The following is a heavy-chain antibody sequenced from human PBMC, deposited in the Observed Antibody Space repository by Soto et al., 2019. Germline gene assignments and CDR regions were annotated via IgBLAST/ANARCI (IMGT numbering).Heavy chain of an antibody. D-gene: IGHD5-18*01. CDR3: ARHGTALVYYYYGMDV. J-gene: IGHJ6*02. Sequence: PPETMSLTCPVSGCSIGMSSYYQGWIRQPPGKGLEWIGSIYYSGSTYYNPSLKSRVTISVDTSKNQFSLKLSSVTAADTAVYYCARHGTALVYYYYGMDVWGQVTTVTVSS. V-gene: IGHV4-39*01. CDR2: IYYSGST. CDR1: GCSIGMSSYY.